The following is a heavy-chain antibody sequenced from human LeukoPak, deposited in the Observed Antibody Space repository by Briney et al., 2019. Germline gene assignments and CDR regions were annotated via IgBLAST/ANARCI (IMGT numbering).Heavy chain of an antibody. CDR2: IIPILGTA. Sequence: ASVKVSYKASGGTFSSYAISWVRQAPGQGLEWMGGIIPILGTANYAQKFQGRVTTTADESTSTAYMELSSLRSEDTAVYYCARGKAVADYYYYYGMDVWGKGTTVTVSS. CDR3: ARGKAVADYYYYYGMDV. CDR1: GGTFSSYA. J-gene: IGHJ6*04. V-gene: IGHV1-69*13. D-gene: IGHD6-19*01.